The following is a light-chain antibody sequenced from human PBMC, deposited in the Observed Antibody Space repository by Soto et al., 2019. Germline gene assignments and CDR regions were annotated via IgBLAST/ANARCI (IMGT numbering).Light chain of an antibody. Sequence: QSVLTQPTSVSGSPGLSITISCTGTSSDFGSYNLVSWYQQHPGKAPKLMIYEVSKRPSGVSNRFSGSKSGNTASLTISGLQAEAEADYYCCSYAGSSTPYVFGTGTKVTVL. V-gene: IGLV2-23*02. CDR1: SSDFGSYNL. J-gene: IGLJ1*01. CDR2: EVS. CDR3: CSYAGSSTPYV.